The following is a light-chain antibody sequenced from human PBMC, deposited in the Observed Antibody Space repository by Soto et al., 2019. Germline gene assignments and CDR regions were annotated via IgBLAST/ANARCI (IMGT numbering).Light chain of an antibody. J-gene: IGLJ2*01. CDR3: AAWDDSLSGRV. CDR2: RNN. CDR1: SSNIGSNY. Sequence: QLVLTQPPSASGTPGQRVTISCSGSSSNIGSNYVYWYQQLPGTAPKLLIYRNNQRPSGVPDRFSGSLSGTSASLAISGLRSEDEADYYCAAWDDSLSGRVFGGGTKVTVL. V-gene: IGLV1-47*01.